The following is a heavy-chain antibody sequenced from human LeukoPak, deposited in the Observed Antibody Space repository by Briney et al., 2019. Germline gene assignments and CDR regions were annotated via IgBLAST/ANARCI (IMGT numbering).Heavy chain of an antibody. J-gene: IGHJ3*02. V-gene: IGHV3-30*18. CDR1: GFTFSSYG. CDR2: ISYDGSNK. Sequence: GRSLRLSCAASGFTFSSYGMHWVRQAPGKGLEWVAGISYDGSNKYYADSVKGRFTISRDNSKNTLYLQMNSLRAEDTAVYYCAKEGYCSGGSCYEDAFDIWGQGTMVTVSS. D-gene: IGHD2-15*01. CDR3: AKEGYCSGGSCYEDAFDI.